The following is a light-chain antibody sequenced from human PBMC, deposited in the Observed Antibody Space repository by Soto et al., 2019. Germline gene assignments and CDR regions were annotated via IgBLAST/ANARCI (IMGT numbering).Light chain of an antibody. V-gene: IGLV1-44*01. CDR2: SNN. CDR3: AAWDDSLNGVI. J-gene: IGLJ2*01. Sequence: QSVLTQPPSASGTPGQRVTISCSGSSSNIGSNPVDWYQQLPGTAPKVLIYSNNQRPSGVPDQFSGSKSGTSASLAISGLQSQDEADYYCAAWDDSLNGVIFGGGTKVTVL. CDR1: SSNIGSNP.